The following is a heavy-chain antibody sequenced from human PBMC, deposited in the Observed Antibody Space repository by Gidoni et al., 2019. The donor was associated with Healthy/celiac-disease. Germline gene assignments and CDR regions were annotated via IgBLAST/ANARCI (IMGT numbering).Heavy chain of an antibody. J-gene: IGHJ4*02. D-gene: IGHD1-26*01. V-gene: IGHV3-15*01. CDR1: GFPFSNDW. CDR3: TTVSGGWELRDY. CDR2: IKSKTDGGTT. Sequence: EVQLVESGGGLLTPAGSLRLSCAASGFPFSNDWMSGVSQAPGKGREWVGLIKSKTDGGTTDYAAPVKGRFTISRDDSKNTLYLQMNSLKTEDTAVYYCTTVSGGWELRDYWGQGTLVTVSS.